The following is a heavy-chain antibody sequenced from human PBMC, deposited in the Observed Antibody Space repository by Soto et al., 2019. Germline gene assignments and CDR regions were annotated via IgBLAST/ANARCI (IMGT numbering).Heavy chain of an antibody. CDR2: VSYDGRNK. J-gene: IGHJ4*02. D-gene: IGHD4-17*01. Sequence: QVQLAESGGGVVQPGRSLRLSCAASGFTFSIYGMHWVRQAPGKGLEWVAVVSYDGRNKYYADSVKGRFTISRDNSKNKLYLQMNSLRAEDTAVYYCAKDRSDYGDPQFDYWGQGTLVTVSS. CDR1: GFTFSIYG. CDR3: AKDRSDYGDPQFDY. V-gene: IGHV3-30*18.